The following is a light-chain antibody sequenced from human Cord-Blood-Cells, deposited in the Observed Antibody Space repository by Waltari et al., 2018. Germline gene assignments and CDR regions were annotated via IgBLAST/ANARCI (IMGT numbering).Light chain of an antibody. CDR1: SSDVGGYNY. J-gene: IGLJ3*02. V-gene: IGLV2-8*01. Sequence: QSALTQPPSAFGSPGQSVTISCTGTSSDVGGYNYVSWYQQHPGKAPKLMFYEVSKRPSGVPERFAGSKSGNTASLTVSGLQAEDEADYYCSSYAGSNNLVFGGGTKLTVL. CDR2: EVS. CDR3: SSYAGSNNLV.